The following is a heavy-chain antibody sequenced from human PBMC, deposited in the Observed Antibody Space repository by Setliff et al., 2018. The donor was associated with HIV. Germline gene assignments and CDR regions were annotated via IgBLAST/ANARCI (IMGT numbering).Heavy chain of an antibody. Sequence: LRLSCAASGFTFSSYEMNWVRQAPGKGLEWVSDISSSGSTIYYADSVKGRFTISRDNAKNSLYLQMNSLRAEDTAVYYCARTVRREFRTNVGDHYYFYMDVWGKGTTVTVSS. CDR2: ISSSGSTI. CDR1: GFTFSSYE. D-gene: IGHD3-3*01. V-gene: IGHV3-48*03. J-gene: IGHJ6*03. CDR3: ARTVRREFRTNVGDHYYFYMDV.